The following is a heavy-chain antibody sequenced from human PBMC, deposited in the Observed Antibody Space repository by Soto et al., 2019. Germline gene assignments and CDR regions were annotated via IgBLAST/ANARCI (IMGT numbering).Heavy chain of an antibody. V-gene: IGHV4-59*01. D-gene: IGHD3-10*01. CDR2: IYYSGST. CDR3: ARVRYGSGSYYNAFDY. CDR1: GGSISSYY. J-gene: IGHJ4*02. Sequence: PSETLSLTCTVSGGSISSYYWSWIRQPPGKGLEWIGYIYYSGSTNYNPSLKSRVTISVDTSKNQFSLKLSSVTAADTAVYYCARVRYGSGSYYNAFDYWGQGTLVTVSS.